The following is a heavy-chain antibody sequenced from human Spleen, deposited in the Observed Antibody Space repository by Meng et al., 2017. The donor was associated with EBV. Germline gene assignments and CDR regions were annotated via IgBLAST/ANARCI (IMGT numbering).Heavy chain of an antibody. Sequence: QQLQVSGPGRVEPSQNLFLTCTVSGGSITFSDYYWGWIRQPPGKGLEWIGNVYYSGNTNYNPSLKSRVTLSTDTSKNQFSLKLSSLTAADTAVYYCARDRRTMGSDYWGHGILVTVSS. J-gene: IGHJ4*01. CDR3: ARDRRTMGSDY. V-gene: IGHV4-39*07. CDR2: VYYSGNT. CDR1: GGSITFSDYY. D-gene: IGHD4/OR15-4a*01.